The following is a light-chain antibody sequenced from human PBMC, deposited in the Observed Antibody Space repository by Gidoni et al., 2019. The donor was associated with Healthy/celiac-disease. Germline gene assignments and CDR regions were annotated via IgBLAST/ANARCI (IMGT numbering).Light chain of an antibody. CDR1: QGISNY. Sequence: DIQMTQSQSTLSASVGDRVTITCRASQGISNYLAWYQQKPGKVPKLLIYAASTMQSGVPSRFSGSGSGTEFTLTISSLQPEDVATYYCQKYNSAPPFTFGPGTKVDIK. CDR2: AAS. CDR3: QKYNSAPPFT. J-gene: IGKJ3*01. V-gene: IGKV1-27*01.